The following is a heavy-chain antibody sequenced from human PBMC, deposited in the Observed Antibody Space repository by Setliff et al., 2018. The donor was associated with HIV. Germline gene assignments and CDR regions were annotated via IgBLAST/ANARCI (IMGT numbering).Heavy chain of an antibody. V-gene: IGHV3-30*04. CDR1: GFTFSSYA. D-gene: IGHD3-22*01. Sequence: PGGSLRLSCAASGFTFSSYAMPWVRQAPGKGLEWVAVISYDGSNKYYADSVKVRLTISRDNSKNTLYLQMNSLRAEDTAVYCCARSKGHLYYDDDTGYVLRAFDIWGQGTMVTVSS. J-gene: IGHJ3*02. CDR3: ARSKGHLYYDDDTGYVLRAFDI. CDR2: ISYDGSNK.